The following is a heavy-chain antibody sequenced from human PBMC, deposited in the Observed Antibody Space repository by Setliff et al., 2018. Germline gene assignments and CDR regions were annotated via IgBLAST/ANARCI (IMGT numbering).Heavy chain of an antibody. D-gene: IGHD2-15*01. Sequence: ASVKVSCKTSGHIFSSYGITWVRQAPGQGLEWMGRISSYNDVANYAQNFQGRVTMTKDTSARAAYMELTSLRSDDTAMYFCAISTLSICSGGSCPNAFDLWGQGTMVTVSS. CDR1: GHIFSSYG. V-gene: IGHV1-18*01. CDR3: AISTLSICSGGSCPNAFDL. J-gene: IGHJ3*01. CDR2: ISSYNDVA.